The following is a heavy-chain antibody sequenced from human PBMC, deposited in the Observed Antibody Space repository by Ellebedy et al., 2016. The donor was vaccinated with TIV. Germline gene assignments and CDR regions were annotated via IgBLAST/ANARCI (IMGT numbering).Heavy chain of an antibody. CDR2: INTDGSST. V-gene: IGHV3-74*01. CDR3: TRESFRYFDWDL. J-gene: IGHJ4*02. CDR1: GFTLSGYW. Sequence: GESLKISCAASGFTLSGYWMHWVRQAPGKGLMWVSRINTDGSSTSYADSVEGRFTITRDNAKNTLYLEMSSLGPEDTDVYYCTRESFRYFDWDLWGQGTLVTVSS. D-gene: IGHD3-9*01.